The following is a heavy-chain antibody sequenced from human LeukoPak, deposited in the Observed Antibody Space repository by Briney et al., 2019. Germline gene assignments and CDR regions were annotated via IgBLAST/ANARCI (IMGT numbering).Heavy chain of an antibody. CDR1: GFTFSNSG. J-gene: IGHJ4*02. CDR3: TTDQYYDSSGYYQYFDY. Sequence: GGPLRLPCAPSGFTFSNSGMSGSRQAPGRGREWVGRIKRKTGGGPTAYAAPGKGRFTISRDDSKNTLYLQMNSLKTEDTAVYYCTTDQYYDSSGYYQYFDYWGQGTLVTVSS. D-gene: IGHD3-22*01. CDR2: IKRKTGGGPT. V-gene: IGHV3-15*01.